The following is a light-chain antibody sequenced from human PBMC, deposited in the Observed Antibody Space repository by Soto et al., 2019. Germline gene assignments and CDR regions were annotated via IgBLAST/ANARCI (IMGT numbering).Light chain of an antibody. CDR2: GAS. CDR1: QSVSSSY. V-gene: IGKV3-20*01. J-gene: IGKJ4*01. Sequence: EIVLTQSPGTLSLSPGERATLSCRASQSVSSSYLAWYQQKPGQAPRLLIYGASSRPTGIPDRFSGSGSRTDFTLTISRLEPEDFAVYYCQQYGSSPPNHTFGGGTKVEIK. CDR3: QQYGSSPPNHT.